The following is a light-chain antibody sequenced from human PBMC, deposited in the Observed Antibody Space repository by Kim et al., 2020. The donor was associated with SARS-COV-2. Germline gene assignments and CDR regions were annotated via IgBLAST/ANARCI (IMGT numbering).Light chain of an antibody. CDR3: QSADSSGTYV. CDR2: KDS. V-gene: IGLV3-25*03. Sequence: VSPGQTARITCSGDALPKQYAYRYQQKPGQAPVLVIYKDSERPSGIPERFSGSSSGTTVTLTISGVQAEDEADYYCQSADSSGTYVFGTGTKVTVL. CDR1: ALPKQY. J-gene: IGLJ1*01.